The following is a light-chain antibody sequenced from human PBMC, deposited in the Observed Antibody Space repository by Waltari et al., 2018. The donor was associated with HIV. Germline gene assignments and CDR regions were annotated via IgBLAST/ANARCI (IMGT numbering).Light chain of an antibody. J-gene: IGKJ2*01. Sequence: EIVLTQSRGTLSLSPGESATLSCRASQSVSSSYLAWYQQKPGQAPRLLIHGASTRATGIPDRFSGSGSGTDFTLTISSLEPEDFAVYYCQQYGSSPSYTFGQGTKLEIK. CDR1: QSVSSSY. V-gene: IGKV3-20*01. CDR3: QQYGSSPSYT. CDR2: GAS.